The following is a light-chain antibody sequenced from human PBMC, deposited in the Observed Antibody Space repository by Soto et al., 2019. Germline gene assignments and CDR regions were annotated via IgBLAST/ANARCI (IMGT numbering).Light chain of an antibody. CDR1: QSVNSN. CDR2: GIT. Sequence: EVVMTQSPAILSVSPGESATLSCRASQSVNSNYLAWYQQHPGQPPRLLIYGITTRATGIPARFSGSGSGTEFSPTISSLQSEDFAVYYCQQYSMWPITFGQGTRLEIK. CDR3: QQYSMWPIT. J-gene: IGKJ5*01. V-gene: IGKV3-15*01.